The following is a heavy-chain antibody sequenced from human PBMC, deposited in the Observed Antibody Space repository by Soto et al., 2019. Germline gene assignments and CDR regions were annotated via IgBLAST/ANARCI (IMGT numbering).Heavy chain of an antibody. J-gene: IGHJ4*02. Sequence: ASVKVSCKASGVTFSSHTITWVRQAPVQGLEWMGWINPNSGGTNYGQKFQGWVTMTRDTSISTAYMELSRLTSDDTAVYYCATSRASISVAGETEYYFDYWGQGTLVTVSS. CDR3: ATSRASISVAGETEYYFDY. V-gene: IGHV1-2*04. CDR2: INPNSGGT. CDR1: GVTFSSHT. D-gene: IGHD6-19*01.